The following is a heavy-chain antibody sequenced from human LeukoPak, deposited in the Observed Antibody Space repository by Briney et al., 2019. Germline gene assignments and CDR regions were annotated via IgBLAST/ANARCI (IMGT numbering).Heavy chain of an antibody. D-gene: IGHD6-6*01. CDR2: ISYDGSNK. CDR1: GFTFSSYG. Sequence: PGRSLRLSCAAPGFTFSSYGMHWVRQAPGKGLEWVAVISYDGSNKYYADSVKGRFTISRDNSKNTLYPQMNSLRAEDTAVYYCAKVTAARSYYYYGMDVWGQGTTVTVSS. V-gene: IGHV3-30*18. J-gene: IGHJ6*02. CDR3: AKVTAARSYYYYGMDV.